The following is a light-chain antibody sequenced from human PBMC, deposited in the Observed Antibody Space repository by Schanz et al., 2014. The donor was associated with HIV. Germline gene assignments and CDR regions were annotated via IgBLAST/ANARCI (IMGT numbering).Light chain of an antibody. Sequence: DIQMTQSPSTLSASVGDRVTITCRASQSINSWLAWYQQKPGKAPKLLIYEASTLESGVPSRFSGSRSGTEFTLTISSLQPDDLATYYCQHYNSYVWTFGQGTRVEI. CDR2: EAS. V-gene: IGKV1-5*03. CDR1: QSINSW. J-gene: IGKJ1*01. CDR3: QHYNSYVWT.